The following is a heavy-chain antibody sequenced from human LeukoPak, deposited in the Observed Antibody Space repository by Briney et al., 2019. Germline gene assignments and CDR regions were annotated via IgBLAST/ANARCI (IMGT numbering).Heavy chain of an antibody. CDR3: ASFAGEHQAPFDY. CDR1: GYTFTGYY. J-gene: IGHJ4*02. CDR2: INPNSGGR. V-gene: IGHV1-2*02. D-gene: IGHD1-26*01. Sequence: GASVKVSCKASGYTFTGYYLHWVRHAPGQGLGWMGWINPNSGGRNYAQKSQGRVAMTSDTTISTAYMELHRLRSDDTDVYSCASFAGEHQAPFDYWGQGTLVTVSS.